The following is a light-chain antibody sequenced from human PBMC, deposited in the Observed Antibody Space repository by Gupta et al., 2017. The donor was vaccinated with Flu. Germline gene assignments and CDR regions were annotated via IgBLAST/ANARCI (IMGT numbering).Light chain of an antibody. V-gene: IGKV3-11*01. CDR3: RQRSCCPPWT. J-gene: IGKJ1*01. Sequence: ESATLSCSASQSVDSTLFWYQQKPGPAPRLLLIYSSTSAAGILASFIGSGSGADVSLTISSLEPDDYALYYYRQRSCCPPWTFGQGTKVEIK. CDR1: QSVDST. CDR2: YSS.